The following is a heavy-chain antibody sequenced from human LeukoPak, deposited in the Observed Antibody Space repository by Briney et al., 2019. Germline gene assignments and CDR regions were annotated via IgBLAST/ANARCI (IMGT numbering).Heavy chain of an antibody. J-gene: IGHJ3*02. CDR3: ARAMTYYDFWSGYSPDAFDI. CDR2: IYYSGST. Sequence: SETLSLTCTVSGGSISSGGYYWSWIRQHPGKGLEWIGYIYYSGSTYYNPPLKSRVTISVDTSKNQFSLKLSSVTAADTAVYYCARAMTYYDFWSGYSPDAFDIWGQGTMVTVSS. V-gene: IGHV4-31*03. D-gene: IGHD3-3*01. CDR1: GGSISSGGYY.